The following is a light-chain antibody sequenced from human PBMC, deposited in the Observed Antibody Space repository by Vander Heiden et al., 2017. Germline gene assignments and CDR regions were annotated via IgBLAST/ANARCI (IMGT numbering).Light chain of an antibody. CDR3: AAWDDSLNGWV. CDR1: SSNIGSNT. Sequence: QYVLTQPPSASVTPGQRVTISCSGSSSNIGSNTVTWYQQLPGTAPKLLIYSNNQRPSGVPDRFSGSKSGTSASRAISGLQSEDEADYYCAAWDDSLNGWVFGGGTKLTVL. J-gene: IGLJ3*02. V-gene: IGLV1-44*01. CDR2: SNN.